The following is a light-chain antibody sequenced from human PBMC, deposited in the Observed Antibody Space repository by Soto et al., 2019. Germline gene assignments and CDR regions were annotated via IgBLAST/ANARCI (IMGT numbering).Light chain of an antibody. J-gene: IGKJ1*01. CDR1: QSVSSD. CDR2: GAS. Sequence: EIVMTQSPATLSVSPGERATISCKASQSVSSDVAWYQQTPGQAPRLLIYGASTRATGIPVTFSGSASGTEFTLSISRLQSEDYTTYYCQQYNKGPLTFGQGTKVEI. V-gene: IGKV3-15*01. CDR3: QQYNKGPLT.